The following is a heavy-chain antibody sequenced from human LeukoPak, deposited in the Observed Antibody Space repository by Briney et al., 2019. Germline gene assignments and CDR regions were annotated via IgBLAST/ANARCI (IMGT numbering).Heavy chain of an antibody. J-gene: IGHJ4*02. D-gene: IGHD6-13*01. Sequence: PSETLSLTCTVSGGSISSSNWWSWVRQPPGKGLEWIGEIYHSGSTNYNPSLKSRVTISVDKSKNQFSLKLSSVTAADTAVYYCARDQAWGYSSSWYGYYFDYWGQGTLVTVSS. CDR2: IYHSGST. V-gene: IGHV4-4*02. CDR3: ARDQAWGYSSSWYGYYFDY. CDR1: GGSISSSNW.